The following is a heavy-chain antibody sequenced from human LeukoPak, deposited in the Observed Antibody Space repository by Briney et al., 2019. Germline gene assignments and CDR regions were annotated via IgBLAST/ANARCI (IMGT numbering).Heavy chain of an antibody. CDR3: ARSITMIVVVDY. CDR1: GFTFSDYY. V-gene: IGHV3-11*04. CDR2: ISSSGSTI. J-gene: IGHJ4*02. D-gene: IGHD3-22*01. Sequence: GGSLRLSCAASGFTFSDYYMSWIRQAPGKGLEWVSYISSSGSTIYYADSVKGRFTISRDNSKNSLYLQMNSLRAEDTAVYYCARSITMIVVVDYWGQGTLVTVSS.